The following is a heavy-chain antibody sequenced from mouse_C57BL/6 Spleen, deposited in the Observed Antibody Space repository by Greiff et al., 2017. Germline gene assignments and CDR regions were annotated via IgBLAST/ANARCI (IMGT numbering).Heavy chain of an antibody. J-gene: IGHJ3*01. D-gene: IGHD2-4*01. CDR3: ARYGDYGGLPWFAY. CDR2: IRNKANGYTT. CDR1: GFSFTDYY. V-gene: IGHV7-3*01. Sequence: EVMLVESGGGLVQPGGSLSLSCAASGFSFTDYYMSWVRQPPGKALEWLGFIRNKANGYTTEYSASVKGRFTISRDNSQSILYLQMTALRAEDSATYYCARYGDYGGLPWFAYWGQGTLVTVSA.